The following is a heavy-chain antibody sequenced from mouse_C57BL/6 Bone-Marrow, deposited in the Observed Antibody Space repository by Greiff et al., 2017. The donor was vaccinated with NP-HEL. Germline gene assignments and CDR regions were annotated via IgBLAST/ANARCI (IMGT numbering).Heavy chain of an antibody. CDR3: VTTGLFAY. CDR1: GYTFTSYW. D-gene: IGHD4-1*02. CDR2: IYPGSGST. V-gene: IGHV1-55*01. J-gene: IGHJ3*01. Sequence: QVQLQQPGAELVKPGASVKLSCKASGYTFTSYWITWVKQRPGQGLEWIGDIYPGSGSTNYNEKFKSKATLTVDKSSSTAYMQLSSLTSEDTAVYYCVTTGLFAYWGQGTMVTVSA.